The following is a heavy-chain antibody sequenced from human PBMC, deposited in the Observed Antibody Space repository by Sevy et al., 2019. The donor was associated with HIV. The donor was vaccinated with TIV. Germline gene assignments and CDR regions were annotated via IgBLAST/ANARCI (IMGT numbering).Heavy chain of an antibody. CDR3: ARGGYCTNNVCYGSIDY. Sequence: GGSLRLSCAASGFTFRSYGMHWARQAPGKGLEWVAVIWDNGSKKYYAYSVKGRFTISRDNSKNTLYLQMNSLRAEDTAVYYCARGGYCTNNVCYGSIDYWGRGTLVTVSS. D-gene: IGHD2-8*01. V-gene: IGHV3-33*01. CDR2: IWDNGSKK. CDR1: GFTFRSYG. J-gene: IGHJ4*02.